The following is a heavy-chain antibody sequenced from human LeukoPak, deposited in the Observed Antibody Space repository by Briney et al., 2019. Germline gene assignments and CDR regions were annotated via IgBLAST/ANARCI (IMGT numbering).Heavy chain of an antibody. D-gene: IGHD3-16*01. J-gene: IGHJ4*02. CDR2: IKHDESEK. CDR1: GFSFNSDW. Sequence: GGSLRLSCAASGFSFNSDWMDWVRQAPGKGLEWVANIKHDESEKNYLDSVKGRFTISRDNAQNSLYLQMNGLRVEDTAVFYCTRRLDDWGQGTLVTVSS. V-gene: IGHV3-7*01. CDR3: TRRLDD.